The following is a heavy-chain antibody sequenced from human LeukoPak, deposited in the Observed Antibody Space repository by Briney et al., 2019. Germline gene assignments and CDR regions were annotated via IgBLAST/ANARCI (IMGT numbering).Heavy chain of an antibody. CDR2: ISSNGGST. J-gene: IGHJ4*02. CDR1: GFTFSSYA. V-gene: IGHV3-64*01. D-gene: IGHD5-12*01. Sequence: PGGSLRLSCAASGFTFSSYAMHWVRQAPGKGLEYVSAISSNGGSTYYANSVKGRFTISRDNSKNTLYLQMGSLRAEDMAVYYCARLHGYALDYWGQGTLVTVSS. CDR3: ARLHGYALDY.